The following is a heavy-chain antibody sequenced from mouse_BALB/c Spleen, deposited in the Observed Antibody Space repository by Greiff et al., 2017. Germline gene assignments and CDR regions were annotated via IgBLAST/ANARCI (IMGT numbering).Heavy chain of an antibody. CDR2: IYPGNVNT. CDR3: AMGRDAMDY. Sequence: QVQLQQSGPELVKPGASVRISCKASGYTFTSYYIHWVKQRPGQGLEWIGWIYPGNVNTKYNEKFKGKATLTADKSSSTAYMQLSSLTSEDSAVYFCAMGRDAMDYWGQGTSVTVSS. J-gene: IGHJ4*01. V-gene: IGHV1S56*01. D-gene: IGHD3-3*01. CDR1: GYTFTSYY.